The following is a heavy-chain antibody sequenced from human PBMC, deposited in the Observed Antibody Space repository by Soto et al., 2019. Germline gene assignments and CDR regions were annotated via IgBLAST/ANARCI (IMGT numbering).Heavy chain of an antibody. CDR3: ARVLDGYSSRGPFDI. CDR2: IIPIFGAA. J-gene: IGHJ3*02. D-gene: IGHD2-21*01. Sequence: GASVKFSCKDSGGTFSSYAISWVRQAPGQGLEWMGGIIPIFGAANYAQKLQGRVTMTSDTATSTVYMELSSLRSEDTAVYYCARVLDGYSSRGPFDIWGQGTMVTVSS. V-gene: IGHV1-69*05. CDR1: GGTFSSYA.